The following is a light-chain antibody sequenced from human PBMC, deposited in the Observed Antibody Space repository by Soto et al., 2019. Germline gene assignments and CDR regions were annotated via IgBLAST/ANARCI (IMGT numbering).Light chain of an antibody. CDR1: SSDVGGYNY. J-gene: IGLJ1*01. CDR2: DVT. CDR3: SSYTSSNTGV. V-gene: IGLV2-14*03. Sequence: QSVLTQPVSVSGSPGQSITISCTGTSSDVGGYNYVSWYQQHPGKAPKLMIYDVTTRPSGVSDRFSGSKSGNTASLTISGLQAEDEADYYCSSYTSSNTGVFGTGTKLTVL.